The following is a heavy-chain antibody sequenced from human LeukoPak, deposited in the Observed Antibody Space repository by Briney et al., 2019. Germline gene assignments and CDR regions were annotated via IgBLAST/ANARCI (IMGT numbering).Heavy chain of an antibody. Sequence: GRSLRLSCAASGFTFSSYGMQWVRQAPGKGLEWVAVISYDGSNKYYADSVKGRFTISRDNSKNTLYLQMNSLRAEDTAVYYCAKAGDSSSWYNFDYWGQGTLVTVSS. J-gene: IGHJ4*02. CDR2: ISYDGSNK. CDR1: GFTFSSYG. D-gene: IGHD6-13*01. CDR3: AKAGDSSSWYNFDY. V-gene: IGHV3-30*18.